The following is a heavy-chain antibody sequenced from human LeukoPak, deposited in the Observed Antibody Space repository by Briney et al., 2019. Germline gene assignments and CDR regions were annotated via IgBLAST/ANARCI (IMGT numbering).Heavy chain of an antibody. D-gene: IGHD3-10*01. CDR3: ARQPYYYDSGSYFDY. CDR1: GGSFSGYS. Sequence: SETLSLTCAVYGGSFSGYSWSWIRQPPGKGLEWIGEINHSGSTNYNPSLKSRVTISVDTSKNQFSLKLSSVTAADTAVYYCARQPYYYDSGSYFDYWGQGTLVTVSS. CDR2: INHSGST. J-gene: IGHJ4*02. V-gene: IGHV4-34*01.